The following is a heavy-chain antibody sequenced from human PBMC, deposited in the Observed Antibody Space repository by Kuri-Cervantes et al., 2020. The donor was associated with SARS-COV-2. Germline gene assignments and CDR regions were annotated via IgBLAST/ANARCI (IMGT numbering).Heavy chain of an antibody. CDR3: ARHPPLPCSTGSADWFDP. J-gene: IGHJ5*02. CDR2: ISSRGAFT. V-gene: IGHV3-11*06. D-gene: IGHD4-11*01. Sequence: WGSLRLSCAAPGFTFNENYLSWIRQAPGKGLEWVADISSRGAFTNDADPVKGRFTISRDNAKNTLYLQMNSLTAEDTAIYYGARHPPLPCSTGSADWFDPWGQGTLVTVSS. CDR1: GFTFNENY.